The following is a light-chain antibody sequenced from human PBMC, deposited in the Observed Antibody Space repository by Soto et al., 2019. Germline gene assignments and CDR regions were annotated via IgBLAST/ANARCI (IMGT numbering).Light chain of an antibody. CDR2: AAS. CDR1: QNISSY. V-gene: IGKV1-39*01. CDR3: QQSYSTLWT. J-gene: IGKJ1*01. Sequence: DIQMTQSPSSLSASVGDRVTITCRASQNISSYLNWYQQKPGKAPNLLIYAASSLESGVPSRFSGSGPGTDFTLTISSLQPEDSATYYCQQSYSTLWTFGQGTKVEIK.